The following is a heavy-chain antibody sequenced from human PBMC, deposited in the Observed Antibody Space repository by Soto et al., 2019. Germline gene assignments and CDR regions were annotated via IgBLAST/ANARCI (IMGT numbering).Heavy chain of an antibody. CDR2: IYYSGST. CDR3: ATRNCSGGSCSFDY. V-gene: IGHV4-31*03. CDR1: GGSISSGGYY. D-gene: IGHD2-15*01. Sequence: SETLSLTCTVSGGSISSGGYYWSWIRQHPGKGLEWIGYIYYSGSTYYNPSLKSRVTISVDTSKNQFSLKLSSVTAADTAVYYCATRNCSGGSCSFDYWGQGTLVTVSS. J-gene: IGHJ4*02.